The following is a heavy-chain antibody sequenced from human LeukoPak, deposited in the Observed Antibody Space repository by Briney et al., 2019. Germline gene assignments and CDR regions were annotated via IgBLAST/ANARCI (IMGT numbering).Heavy chain of an antibody. CDR2: ISSSGSTI. V-gene: IGHV3-11*01. Sequence: GGSLRLSCAASGFSVSSTYMSWVRQAPGKGLEWVSYISSSGSTIYYADSVKGRFTISRDNAKNSLYLQMNSLRAEDTAVYYCARLAPEDCSSTSCYTGGPYYYMDVWGKGTTVTVSS. J-gene: IGHJ6*03. CDR1: GFSVSSTY. D-gene: IGHD2-2*02. CDR3: ARLAPEDCSSTSCYTGGPYYYMDV.